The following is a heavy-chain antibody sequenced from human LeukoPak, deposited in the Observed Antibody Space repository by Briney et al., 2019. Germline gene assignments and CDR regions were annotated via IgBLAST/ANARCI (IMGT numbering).Heavy chain of an antibody. J-gene: IGHJ4*02. D-gene: IGHD5-18*01. CDR2: INHSGST. CDR1: GGSFSGYY. V-gene: IGHV4-34*01. Sequence: SETLSLTCAVYGGSFSGYYWSWIPQPPGKGLEWIGEINHSGSTNYNPSLKSRVTISVDTSKIQFSLKLSSGTAADTAVYYCASYGGYSYGLAYWGQGTLVTVSS. CDR3: ASYGGYSYGLAY.